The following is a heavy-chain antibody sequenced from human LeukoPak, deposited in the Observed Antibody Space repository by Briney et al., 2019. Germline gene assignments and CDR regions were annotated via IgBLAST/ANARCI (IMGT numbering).Heavy chain of an antibody. CDR1: GGSITRDF. CDR3: AMDENWNHGFDY. Sequence: RTSETLSLTCTVSGGSITRDFWGWVGQPPGKGLEWIGHVFHSGSAYYNPSLESRATLSVDLSKNQFSLKLTAVTAADTAECYCAMDENWNHGFDYWGQGILVTVSS. V-gene: IGHV4-59*04. D-gene: IGHD1-14*01. CDR2: VFHSGSA. J-gene: IGHJ4*02.